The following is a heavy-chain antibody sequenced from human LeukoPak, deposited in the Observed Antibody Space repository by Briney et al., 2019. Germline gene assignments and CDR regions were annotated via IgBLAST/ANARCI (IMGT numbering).Heavy chain of an antibody. CDR2: IEKDGSQE. D-gene: IGHD2-2*01. CDR1: GFTFSSYW. V-gene: IGHV3-7*01. CDR3: ARARVPIVVVPAASRSLFDP. J-gene: IGHJ5*02. Sequence: PGGSLRLSCVTSGFTFSSYWMSWVRQAPGKGLEWVANIEKDGSQEYYVDSVKGRFTISRDNSKNTLYLQMNSLRAEDTAVYYCARARVPIVVVPAASRSLFDPWGQGTLVTVSS.